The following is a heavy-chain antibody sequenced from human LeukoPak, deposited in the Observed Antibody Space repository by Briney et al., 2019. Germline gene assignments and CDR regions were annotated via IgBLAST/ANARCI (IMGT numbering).Heavy chain of an antibody. CDR1: GFTFSSYS. CDR2: ISSSCSYI. D-gene: IGHD2-15*01. V-gene: IGHV3-21*01. Sequence: GGSLRLSCAASGFTFSSYSMNWVRQAPGKGLEWVSSISSSCSYIYYADSVKGRFTISRDNAKNSLYLQMNSLRAEDTAVYYCARDIVVVVAATRGGFDYWGQGTLVTLSS. J-gene: IGHJ4*02. CDR3: ARDIVVVVAATRGGFDY.